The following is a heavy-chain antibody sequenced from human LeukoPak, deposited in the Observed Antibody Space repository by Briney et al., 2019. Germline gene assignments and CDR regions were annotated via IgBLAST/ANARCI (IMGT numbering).Heavy chain of an antibody. J-gene: IGHJ4*02. D-gene: IGHD3-22*01. V-gene: IGHV1-69*06. CDR1: GGTFSSYA. CDR2: IIPIFGTA. Sequence: SVKVSCKASGGTFSSYAISWVRQAPGQGLEWMGGIIPIFGTANYAQKFQGRVTITADKSTSTAYMELSSLRSEDTAVYYCARDLAYYDSSGPSMGYWGQGTLVTVSS. CDR3: ARDLAYYDSSGPSMGY.